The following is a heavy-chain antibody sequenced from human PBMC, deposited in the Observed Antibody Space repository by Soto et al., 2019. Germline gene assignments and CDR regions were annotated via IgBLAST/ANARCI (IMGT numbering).Heavy chain of an antibody. V-gene: IGHV1-8*01. CDR3: ARVDEGYCSSTSCPDDAFDI. J-gene: IGHJ3*02. D-gene: IGHD2-2*01. Sequence: ASVKVSCKASGYTFTSYDINWVRQATGQGLEWMGWMNPNSGNTGYAQKFQGRVTMTRNTSISTAYMELRSLRSDDTAGYYCARVDEGYCSSTSCPDDAFDIWGQGTMVTVSS. CDR1: GYTFTSYD. CDR2: MNPNSGNT.